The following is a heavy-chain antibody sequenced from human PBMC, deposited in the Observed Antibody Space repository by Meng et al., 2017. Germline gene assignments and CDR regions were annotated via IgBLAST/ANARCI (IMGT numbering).Heavy chain of an antibody. V-gene: IGHV3-43D*03. CDR2: ISWDGGSI. J-gene: IGHJ4*02. Sequence: GESLKISCAASGFTFDDYAMHWVRQAPGKGLEWVSLISWDGGSIYYADSVKGRFTISRDNSKNSLYLQMNSLRAEDTALYYCAKGFDYYDSSGYYQIYFDYWGQGTLVTVSS. CDR3: AKGFDYYDSSGYYQIYFDY. CDR1: GFTFDDYA. D-gene: IGHD3-22*01.